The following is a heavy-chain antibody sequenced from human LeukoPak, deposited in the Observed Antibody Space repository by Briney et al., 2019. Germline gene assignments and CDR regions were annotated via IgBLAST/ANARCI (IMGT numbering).Heavy chain of an antibody. CDR2: INPNSGGT. Sequence: ASVTVSCKAFGYTFTGYYMHWVRQAPGQGLEWMGWINPNSGGTNYAQKFQGRVSMTRDTSITTAYMELSRLRSDDTAVYYCARDASAYSYGQFDYWGQGSLVTVSS. D-gene: IGHD5-18*01. CDR1: GYTFTGYY. J-gene: IGHJ4*02. V-gene: IGHV1-2*02. CDR3: ARDASAYSYGQFDY.